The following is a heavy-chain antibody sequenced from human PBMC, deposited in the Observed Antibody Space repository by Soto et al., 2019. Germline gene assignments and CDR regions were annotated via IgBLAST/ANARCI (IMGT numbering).Heavy chain of an antibody. CDR3: GNYVWSGSQYGMDV. Sequence: EVQLLESGGGLVQPGGSLRLSCAASGFTFSSYAMSWVRQAPGKGLEWVSAISGSGCSTYYADSVKGRFTISRDNSKNALYLQMNSMIAEETAVYYSGNYVWSGSQYGMDVWGQSTTVTV. D-gene: IGHD3-3*01. J-gene: IGHJ6*02. V-gene: IGHV3-23*01. CDR2: ISGSGCST. CDR1: GFTFSSYA.